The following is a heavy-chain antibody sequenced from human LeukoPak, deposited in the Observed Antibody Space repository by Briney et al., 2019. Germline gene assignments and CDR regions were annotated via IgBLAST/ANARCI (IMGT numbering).Heavy chain of an antibody. CDR2: ISYDGSNK. Sequence: GGSLRLSCAASGFTFSSYGMHWVRQAPGKGLEWVAVISYDGSNKYYADSVKGRFTISRDNSKNTLYLQMNSLRAEDTAVYYCARSTYYDILTGYYSGYFDYWGQGTLVTVSS. CDR3: ARSTYYDILTGYYSGYFDY. D-gene: IGHD3-9*01. CDR1: GFTFSSYG. J-gene: IGHJ4*02. V-gene: IGHV3-30*03.